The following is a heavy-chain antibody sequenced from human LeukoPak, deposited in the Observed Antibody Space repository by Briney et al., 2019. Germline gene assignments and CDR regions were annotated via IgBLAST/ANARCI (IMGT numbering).Heavy chain of an antibody. CDR2: IKQDGSEK. CDR1: GFTFSSYW. Sequence: GGSLRLSCAASGFTFSSYWMSWVRQAPGKGLEWVANIKQDGSEKNYVDSVKGRFTIPRDNAKNSLYLQMNSLRAEDTAVYYCAREGDGYPFDHWGQGTLVTVSS. D-gene: IGHD5-18*01. J-gene: IGHJ4*02. V-gene: IGHV3-7*01. CDR3: AREGDGYPFDH.